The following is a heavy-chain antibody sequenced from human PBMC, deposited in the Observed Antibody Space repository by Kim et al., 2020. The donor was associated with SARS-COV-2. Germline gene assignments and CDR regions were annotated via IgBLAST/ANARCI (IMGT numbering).Heavy chain of an antibody. D-gene: IGHD3-22*01. CDR2: VIPFFDTT. V-gene: IGHV1-69*13. Sequence: SVKVSCKASGGTFSPNPISWVRQAPGQGLEWMGGVIPFFDTTNYAEKFQGRLTLTADDSTRTSHMELSGLTSGDTAVYFCATRFFDSRGFYHDSWGQGTLVTVSS. CDR1: GGTFSPNP. CDR3: ATRFFDSRGFYHDS. J-gene: IGHJ4*02.